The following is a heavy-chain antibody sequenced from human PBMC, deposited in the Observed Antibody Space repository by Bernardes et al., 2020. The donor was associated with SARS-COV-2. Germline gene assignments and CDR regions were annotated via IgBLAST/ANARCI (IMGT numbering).Heavy chain of an antibody. CDR2: IYYSGST. Sequence: SETLSLTCTVSGGSISSYYWSWIRQPPGKGLEWIGYIYYSGSTNYNPSLKSRVTISVDTSKNQFSLKLSSVTAADTAVYYCARKSSSSWYFDYWGQGTLVTVSS. CDR1: GGSISSYY. V-gene: IGHV4-59*01. CDR3: ARKSSSSWYFDY. J-gene: IGHJ4*02. D-gene: IGHD6-13*01.